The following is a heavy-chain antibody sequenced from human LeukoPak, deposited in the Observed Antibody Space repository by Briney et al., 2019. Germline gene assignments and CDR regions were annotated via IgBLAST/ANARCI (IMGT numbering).Heavy chain of an antibody. V-gene: IGHV3-7*01. Sequence: GGSLTLSCAASGFTFSYHWMTWVRQAPGKGLEWVANIKNDGAVKNYVDSVEGRFTISRDNAKNSLYLQMTRLRAEDTAVYYCAKDSYSKGDFWGQGVLVTVSS. CDR1: GFTFSYHW. CDR3: AKDSYSKGDF. D-gene: IGHD6-13*01. CDR2: IKNDGAVK. J-gene: IGHJ4*02.